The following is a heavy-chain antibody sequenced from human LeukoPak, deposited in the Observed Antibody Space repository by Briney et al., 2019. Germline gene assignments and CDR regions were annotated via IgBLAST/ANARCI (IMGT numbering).Heavy chain of an antibody. Sequence: ASVKVSCKASGYSFTSFGMNWVRQAPGQGLEWLGWINTNTGNPTYGQGFTGRFVFSMDTSVSTAYLQISSLKAEDTAVYYCATRYRGRPYYYMDVWGKGTTVIVSS. CDR3: ATRYRGRPYYYMDV. V-gene: IGHV7-4-1*02. CDR2: INTNTGNP. CDR1: GYSFTSFG. J-gene: IGHJ6*03. D-gene: IGHD5-12*01.